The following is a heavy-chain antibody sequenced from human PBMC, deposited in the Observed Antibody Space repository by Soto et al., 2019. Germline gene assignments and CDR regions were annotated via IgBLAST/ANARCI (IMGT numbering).Heavy chain of an antibody. J-gene: IGHJ4*02. Sequence: PGGSLRLSCAASGFTFSSYAMSWVRQAPGKGLEWVSAISGSGGSTYYADSVKGRFTISRDNSKNTLYLQMNSLRAEDTAVYYCAKDLPAREGRGSYFDYWGQGTLVTVSS. CDR2: ISGSGGST. V-gene: IGHV3-23*01. D-gene: IGHD1-26*01. CDR3: AKDLPAREGRGSYFDY. CDR1: GFTFSSYA.